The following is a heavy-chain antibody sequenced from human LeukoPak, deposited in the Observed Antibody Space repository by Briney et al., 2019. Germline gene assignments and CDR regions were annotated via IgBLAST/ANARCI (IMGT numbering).Heavy chain of an antibody. V-gene: IGHV3-23*01. Sequence: GGSLRLSCAASGFTFSSYAMSWVRQAPGKGLEWVSAIGGSGGSTYYADSVKGRFTISRDNSKNTLYPQMNSLRAEDTAVYYCAKDLYYYDSSGFDYWGQGTLVTVSS. CDR1: GFTFSSYA. D-gene: IGHD3-22*01. J-gene: IGHJ4*02. CDR3: AKDLYYYDSSGFDY. CDR2: IGGSGGST.